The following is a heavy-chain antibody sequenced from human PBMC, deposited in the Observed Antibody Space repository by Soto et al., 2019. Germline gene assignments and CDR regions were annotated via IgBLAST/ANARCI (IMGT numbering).Heavy chain of an antibody. CDR3: AGGGVRGVITRTRDYYGMDV. Sequence: GESLKISCKGSGYSFTSYWIGWVRQMPGKGLEWMGIIYPGDSDTRYSPSFQGQVTISADKSTSTAYLQWSSPKASDTAMYYCAGGGVRGVITRTRDYYGMDVWGQGTTVTVSS. D-gene: IGHD3-10*01. CDR1: GYSFTSYW. V-gene: IGHV5-51*01. J-gene: IGHJ6*02. CDR2: IYPGDSDT.